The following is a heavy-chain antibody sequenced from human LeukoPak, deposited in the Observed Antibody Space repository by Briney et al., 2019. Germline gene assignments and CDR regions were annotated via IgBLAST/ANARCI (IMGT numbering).Heavy chain of an antibody. V-gene: IGHV1-58*01. J-gene: IGHJ4*02. CDR1: GFTFTISA. CDR3: AALSIYYDSSAPMDY. D-gene: IGHD3-22*01. CDR2: IVVGSGNT. Sequence: GASVNVSCKASGFTFTISAVQWVRQARGQRLEWIGWIVVGSGNTNYAQKFQERVTITRDMSTSTAYMELSSLRSEDTAVYYCAALSIYYDSSAPMDYWGQGTLVTVSS.